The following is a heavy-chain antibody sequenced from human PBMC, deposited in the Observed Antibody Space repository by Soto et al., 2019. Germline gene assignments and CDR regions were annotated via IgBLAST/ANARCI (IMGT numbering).Heavy chain of an antibody. CDR3: ATTIDSDFWTGTTYNGMDL. V-gene: IGHV3-30-3*01. CDR2: ISNDGDNT. Sequence: QGQLVESGGGVVQPGRSLRLSCAASGFNFITYAMHWVRQAPGKGLEWLAIISNDGDNTYYADSVKGRFTISRSSSQNTVYLQMNSLRPDDTAVYYCATTIDSDFWTGTTYNGMDLWGPGTPVSVS. D-gene: IGHD3-3*01. CDR1: GFNFITYA. J-gene: IGHJ6*02.